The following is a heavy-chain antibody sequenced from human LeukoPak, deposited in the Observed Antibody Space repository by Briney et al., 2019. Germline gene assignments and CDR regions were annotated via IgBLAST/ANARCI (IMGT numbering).Heavy chain of an antibody. D-gene: IGHD3-9*01. V-gene: IGHV4-59*08. CDR3: ARLKPRPDILTGYYDYYYGMDV. Sequence: SETLSLTCTVSGGSISSYYWSWIRQPPGKGLEWIGYIYYSGSTNYNPSLKSRVTISVDTSKNQFSLKLSSVTAADTAVYYCARLKPRPDILTGYYDYYYGMDVWGQGTTVTVSS. CDR2: IYYSGST. J-gene: IGHJ6*02. CDR1: GGSISSYY.